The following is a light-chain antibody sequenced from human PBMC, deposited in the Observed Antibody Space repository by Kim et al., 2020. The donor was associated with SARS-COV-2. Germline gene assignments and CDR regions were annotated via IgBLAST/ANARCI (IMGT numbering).Light chain of an antibody. CDR3: HSRVRFAKEYV. CDR2: EKN. CDR1: SLRNSY. Sequence: SSELTQDPAVSVALGQTVKITCQGDSLRNSYASWYQQKPGQAPQLVVYEKNDRPAGIPDRFSGSSSENTASLTITGAQAEDEADYYCHSRVRFAKEYVFGPGTKVTVL. J-gene: IGLJ1*01. V-gene: IGLV3-19*01.